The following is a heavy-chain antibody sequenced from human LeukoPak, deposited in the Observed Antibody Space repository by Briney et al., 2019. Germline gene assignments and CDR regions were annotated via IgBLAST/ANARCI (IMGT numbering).Heavy chain of an antibody. CDR1: GGSFSGYY. Sequence: PSETLSLTCAVYGGSFSGYYWSWIRQPPGRGLEWIGSIYYSGSTYYNPSLKSRVTIPVDTSKNQFSLKLNSVTATDTAVYYCARHYGPWGQGTLVTVSS. CDR3: ARHYGP. J-gene: IGHJ4*02. CDR2: IYYSGST. V-gene: IGHV4-34*01. D-gene: IGHD3-16*01.